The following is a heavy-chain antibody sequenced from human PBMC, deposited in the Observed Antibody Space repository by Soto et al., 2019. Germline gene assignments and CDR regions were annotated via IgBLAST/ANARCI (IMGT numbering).Heavy chain of an antibody. D-gene: IGHD4-17*01. J-gene: IGHJ4*02. V-gene: IGHV2-5*02. Sequence: QITLKESGPTLVKPTQTLTLTCTFSGFSLSTSGVGVGWIRQPPGKALEWLALIYWDDDKRYSPSLKSRPTITKDTSKNQVVLTMTNMDPVDTATYYCAHMGTVTTVFDYWGQGTLVTVSS. CDR3: AHMGTVTTVFDY. CDR1: GFSLSTSGVG. CDR2: IYWDDDK.